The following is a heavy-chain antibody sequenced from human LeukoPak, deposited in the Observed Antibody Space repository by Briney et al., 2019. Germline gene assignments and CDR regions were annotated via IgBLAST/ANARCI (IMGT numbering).Heavy chain of an antibody. V-gene: IGHV3-53*01. Sequence: PGGSLRLSCAASGFTVSSNYMSWVRQAPGKGLEWVSVIYSGGSTYYADSVKGRFTISRDNSKNMLYLQMNSLRAEDTAVYYCARALYSSGWYPDYWGQGTLVTVSS. CDR3: ARALYSSGWYPDY. D-gene: IGHD6-19*01. CDR1: GFTVSSNY. J-gene: IGHJ4*02. CDR2: IYSGGST.